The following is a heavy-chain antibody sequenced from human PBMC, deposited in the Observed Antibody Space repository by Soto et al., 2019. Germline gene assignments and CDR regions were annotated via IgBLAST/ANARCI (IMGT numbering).Heavy chain of an antibody. D-gene: IGHD6-13*01. CDR1: GFTFSSYG. CDR2: ISYDGSNK. Sequence: GGSLILSCAASGFTFSSYGMHWVRQAPGKGLEWVAVISYDGSNKYYADSVKGRFTISRDNSKNTLYLQMNSLRAEDTAVYYCARDAQSSSWYFRGTNWFDPWGQGTLVTVSS. V-gene: IGHV3-30*03. J-gene: IGHJ5*02. CDR3: ARDAQSSSWYFRGTNWFDP.